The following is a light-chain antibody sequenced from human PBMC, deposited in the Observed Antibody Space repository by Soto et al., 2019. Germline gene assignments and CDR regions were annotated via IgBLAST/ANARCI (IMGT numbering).Light chain of an antibody. J-gene: IGLJ3*02. CDR3: QTWGTGIQV. CDR2: LNSDGSH. CDR1: SGHSSYA. V-gene: IGLV4-69*01. Sequence: QAVVTQSPSASASLGASVKRTCTLSSGHSSYAIAWHQQQPEKGPRYLMKLNSDGSHTKGDGIPDRFSASSSGAERHLIVSSLQSEDEADYYCQTWGTGIQVFGGGSKLTVL.